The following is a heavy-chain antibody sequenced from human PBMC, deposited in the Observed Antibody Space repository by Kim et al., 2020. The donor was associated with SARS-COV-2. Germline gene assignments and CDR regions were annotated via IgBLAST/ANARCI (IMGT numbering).Heavy chain of an antibody. CDR1: GYTFTGYY. CDR3: AREEVAPDWYFDL. Sequence: ASVKVSCKASGYTFTGYYIHWVRQAPGQRLEWMGWVNPTGGVTDYAQKFQDRVTMTRDTSISTAYMELSRLRSDDTAVYYCAREEVAPDWYFDLWGRGTLVPVSS. V-gene: IGHV1-2*02. CDR2: VNPTGGVT. J-gene: IGHJ2*01.